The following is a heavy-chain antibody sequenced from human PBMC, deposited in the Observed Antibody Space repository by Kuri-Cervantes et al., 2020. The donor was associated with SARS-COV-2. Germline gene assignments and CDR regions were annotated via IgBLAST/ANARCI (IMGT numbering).Heavy chain of an antibody. D-gene: IGHD4-23*01. CDR1: GGSISSSSYY. CDR3: ARPGGFLDV. V-gene: IGHV4-39*07. Sequence: SETLSLTCTVSGGSISSSSYYWGWVRQPPGKGLEWIGSIYYSGNTYYNPSLKSRVTISVDTSKNQFSLKLSSVTAADTAVYYCARPGGFLDVWGKGTTVTVSS. CDR2: IYYSGNT. J-gene: IGHJ6*04.